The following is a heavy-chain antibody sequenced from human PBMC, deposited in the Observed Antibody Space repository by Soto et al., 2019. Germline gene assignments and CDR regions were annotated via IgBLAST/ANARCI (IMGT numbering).Heavy chain of an antibody. Sequence: PGGSLRLSCAASGFTFSSYDMHWVRQATGKGLEWVSAIGTAGDTYYPGSVKGRFTISRENAKNSLYLQMSSLRSEDTAVYYCARGADTAMVDDYYYYYMDVWGKGTTVTVS. V-gene: IGHV3-13*01. D-gene: IGHD5-18*01. CDR2: IGTAGDT. CDR3: ARGADTAMVDDYYYYYMDV. J-gene: IGHJ6*03. CDR1: GFTFSSYD.